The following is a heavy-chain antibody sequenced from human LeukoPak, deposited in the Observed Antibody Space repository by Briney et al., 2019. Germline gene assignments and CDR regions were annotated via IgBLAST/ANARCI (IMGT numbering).Heavy chain of an antibody. Sequence: SETLSLTCAVYGGSFSGYYWSWIRQPPGKGLEWIGEINHSGSTHYNPSLKSRVTISVDTSKNQFSLKLSSVTAADTAVYYCARWNAREVTGYYYYGMDVWGQGTTVTVSS. CDR3: ARWNAREVTGYYYYGMDV. V-gene: IGHV4-34*01. J-gene: IGHJ6*02. CDR2: INHSGST. D-gene: IGHD5-18*01. CDR1: GGSFSGYY.